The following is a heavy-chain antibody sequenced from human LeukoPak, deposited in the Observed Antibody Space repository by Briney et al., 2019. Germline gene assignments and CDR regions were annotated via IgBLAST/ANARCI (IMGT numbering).Heavy chain of an antibody. V-gene: IGHV3-30*18. CDR1: GFTFSSYG. J-gene: IGHJ4*02. CDR3: AKRAPVDY. CDR2: ISYDGSNK. Sequence: PGGSLRLSCAASGFTFSSYGMHWVRQAPGKGLEWVAVISYDGSNKYYADSVKGRFTISRDNSKNMLYLQMNSLRAEDTAVYYCAKRAPVDYWGQGTLVTVSS.